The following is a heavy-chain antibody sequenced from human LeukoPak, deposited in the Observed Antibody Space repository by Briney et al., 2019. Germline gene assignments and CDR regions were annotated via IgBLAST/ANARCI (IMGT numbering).Heavy chain of an antibody. J-gene: IGHJ4*02. CDR1: GYTFTDYY. CDR3: SKRMFRGATDVALDY. V-gene: IGHV1-2*02. CDR2: INPNSGGT. D-gene: IGHD3-10*01. Sequence: GASVKVSCKASGYTFTDYYMHWVRQAPGQGLEWMGWINPNSGGTNYAQQFQGRVTMTRDTSISTAYMELSRLRSDDTAVYYCSKRMFRGATDVALDYWGQGTLVTVSS.